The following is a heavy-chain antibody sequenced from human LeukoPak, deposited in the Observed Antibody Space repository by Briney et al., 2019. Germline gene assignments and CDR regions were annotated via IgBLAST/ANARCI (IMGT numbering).Heavy chain of an antibody. Sequence: GESLKISFKGSGYRFTSYWIGLVRQMPGKGLEGMGIIYPGDSDTRYSPSFQGQVTISADKAISAAYLQWSSLKASDTAMYYCARHTNDYGGYGDYWGQGTLVTVSS. V-gene: IGHV5-51*01. J-gene: IGHJ4*02. CDR1: GYRFTSYW. CDR3: ARHTNDYGGYGDY. CDR2: IYPGDSDT. D-gene: IGHD4-23*01.